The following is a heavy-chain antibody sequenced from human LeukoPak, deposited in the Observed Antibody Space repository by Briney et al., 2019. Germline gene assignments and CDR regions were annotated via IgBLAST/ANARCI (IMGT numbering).Heavy chain of an antibody. D-gene: IGHD2-15*01. CDR3: AMVDPHYYMDV. V-gene: IGHV4-4*02. J-gene: IGHJ6*03. CDR1: GGSISSSNW. Sequence: SETLSLTCAVSGGSISSSNWWSGVRPPPGKGLEWIGEIYHSGSTNYNPSLKSRVTISVDKSKNQFSLKLSSVTAADTAVYYCAMVDPHYYMDVWGKGTTVTVSS. CDR2: IYHSGST.